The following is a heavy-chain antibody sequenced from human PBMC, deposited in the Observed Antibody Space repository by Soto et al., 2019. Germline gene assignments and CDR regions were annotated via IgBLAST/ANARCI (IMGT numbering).Heavy chain of an antibody. D-gene: IGHD5-12*01. V-gene: IGHV3-23*01. CDR2: ISGNGATT. Sequence: PGGSLRLSCTASGLTFRNYVMSWVRQAPGKGLQWVSVISGNGATTYYADSVKGRFTLSRDNFKSTLFLQVDSLRGEDTAVYYRAKNQGSGRSYVDSWGQGTLVTVSS. CDR3: AKNQGSGRSYVDS. J-gene: IGHJ4*02. CDR1: GLTFRNYV.